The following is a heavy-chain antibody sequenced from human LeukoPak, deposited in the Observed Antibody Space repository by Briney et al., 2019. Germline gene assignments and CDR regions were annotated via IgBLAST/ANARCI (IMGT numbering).Heavy chain of an antibody. CDR2: ISGSGGST. J-gene: IGHJ4*02. D-gene: IGHD5-24*01. CDR1: GFTFSNYA. Sequence: PGGSLRLSCAASGFTFSNYAMSWVRQAPGKGLEWVSVISGSGGSTYYADSVKGRFTISRDNPKNTLYLQMNSLRAEDTAVYYCAREIQMATIWSLTRYFDYWGQGTLVTVSS. CDR3: AREIQMATIWSLTRYFDY. V-gene: IGHV3-23*01.